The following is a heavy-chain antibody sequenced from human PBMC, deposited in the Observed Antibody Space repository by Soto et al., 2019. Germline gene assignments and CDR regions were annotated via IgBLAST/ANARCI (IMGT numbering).Heavy chain of an antibody. CDR3: ARDRRTRYESSGGSCSSY. CDR1: GYTFTSYG. J-gene: IGHJ4*02. CDR2: ISAYNGNT. Sequence: GASVKVSCKASGYTFTSYGISWVRQAPGQGLEWMGWISAYNGNTNYAQKLQGRVTMTTDTSTSTAYMELRSLRSDDTAVYYCARDRRTRYESSGGSCSSYWGQGTLVTVSS. D-gene: IGHD2-15*01. V-gene: IGHV1-18*01.